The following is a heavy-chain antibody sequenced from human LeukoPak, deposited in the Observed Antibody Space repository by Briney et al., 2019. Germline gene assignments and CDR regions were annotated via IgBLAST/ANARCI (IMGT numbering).Heavy chain of an antibody. Sequence: ASVKVSCTASGYTFTSYGISWVRQAPGQGLEWMGWISAYNGNTKYAQKLQGRVTITTDTSTSTAYMELRSLRSDDTAVYYCARDSSRIVGVLTLGDYWGQGTLVTVSS. CDR3: ARDSSRIVGVLTLGDY. J-gene: IGHJ4*02. D-gene: IGHD1-26*01. CDR1: GYTFTSYG. CDR2: ISAYNGNT. V-gene: IGHV1-18*01.